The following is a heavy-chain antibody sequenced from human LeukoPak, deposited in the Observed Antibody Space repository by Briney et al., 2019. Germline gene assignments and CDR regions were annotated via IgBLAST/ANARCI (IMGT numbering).Heavy chain of an antibody. J-gene: IGHJ4*02. CDR1: GYTFSSYG. CDR3: ARAGHSSSWPYFDY. CDR2: ISAYNGNT. V-gene: IGHV1-18*01. D-gene: IGHD6-13*01. Sequence: ASVKVSCKASGYTFSSYGISWVRQAPGQGLEWMGWISAYNGNTDYAQKLQGRVTMTTDTSTSTAYMELRSLRSDDTAVYYCARAGHSSSWPYFDYWGQGTLVTVSS.